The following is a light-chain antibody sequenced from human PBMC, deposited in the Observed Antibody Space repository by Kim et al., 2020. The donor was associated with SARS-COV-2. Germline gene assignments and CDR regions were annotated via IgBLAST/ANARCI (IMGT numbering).Light chain of an antibody. CDR1: QSVSSN. J-gene: IGKJ4*01. CDR3: QQYNNWLALT. V-gene: IGKV3-15*01. Sequence: EIVMTQSPATLSVSPGERATLSCRASQSVSSNLVWYHQKPGQAPRVLIYDASTRATGIPARFSGSGSGTEFTLTITSLQSEDFAVYYCQQYNNWLALTFGGGTKVDIK. CDR2: DAS.